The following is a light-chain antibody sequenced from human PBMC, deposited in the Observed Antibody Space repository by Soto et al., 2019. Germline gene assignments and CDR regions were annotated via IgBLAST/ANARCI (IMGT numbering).Light chain of an antibody. CDR3: QQSYSNPPET. J-gene: IGKJ3*01. CDR2: AAS. Sequence: DIQMTQSPSSLSASVGDRVIITCRASQSISSYLNWYQQKPGKAPKLLIYAASSLQSGVPSRFSGSGSGTDFTLTISSLQPEDFSTYYCQQSYSNPPETFGPGTKVDIK. V-gene: IGKV1-39*01. CDR1: QSISSY.